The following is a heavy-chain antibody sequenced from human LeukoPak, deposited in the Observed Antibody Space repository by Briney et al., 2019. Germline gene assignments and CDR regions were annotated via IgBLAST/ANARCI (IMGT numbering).Heavy chain of an antibody. CDR1: GFTFSTYT. V-gene: IGHV3-74*03. CDR2: INNDGRST. Sequence: GGSLRLSCAASGFTFSTYTIHWVRHVPGKGLMWVSRINNDGRSTTYADSVKGRFTISRDNVKNTLYLQMNSLRAEDTAVYYCARTTSMSYVGDAFDIWGQGTMVTVSS. J-gene: IGHJ3*02. CDR3: ARTTSMSYVGDAFDI. D-gene: IGHD1-26*01.